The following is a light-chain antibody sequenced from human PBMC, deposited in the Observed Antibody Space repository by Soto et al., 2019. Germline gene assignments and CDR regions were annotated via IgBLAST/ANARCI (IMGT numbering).Light chain of an antibody. CDR3: QQYDNWPPLT. J-gene: IGKJ4*01. CDR1: QSGSSN. V-gene: IGKV3-15*01. CDR2: GTS. Sequence: EIVMTQSPATLSVSPGERATLSCRASQSGSSNLAWYQQKPGQAPRLLIYGTSTRAPGIPARFSGSGSGTEFTLTISSLQSEDFAVYYCQQYDNWPPLTFGGGTKVEIK.